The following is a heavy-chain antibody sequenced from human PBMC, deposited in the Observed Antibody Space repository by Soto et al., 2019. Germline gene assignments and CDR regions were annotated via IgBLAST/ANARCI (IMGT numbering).Heavy chain of an antibody. CDR3: AKTGFGDYDY. Sequence: EVQLLESGGGLVQPGGSLRLSCAASGFTFNSYGMSWVRQAPGKGLEWVAVVSPSGENTNYADSVKGRFTISRDNSNNTVNVQMNSLRAEDKAIYFCAKTGFGDYDYWGPGALVTVSS. CDR2: VSPSGENT. D-gene: IGHD4-17*01. CDR1: GFTFNSYG. V-gene: IGHV3-23*01. J-gene: IGHJ4*02.